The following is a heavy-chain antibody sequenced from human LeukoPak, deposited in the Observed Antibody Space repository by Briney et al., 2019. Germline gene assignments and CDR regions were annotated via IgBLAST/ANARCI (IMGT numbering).Heavy chain of an antibody. Sequence: GGSLRLSCAASGFTFSTYWMAWVRQAPGKGLEWVANIKGDESAKHQADSVKGRFTISRDNAQNSVYLQMSSLRGEDTAVYYCARDVGGSRDYGGQGTLVTVSS. CDR3: ARDVGGSRDY. CDR1: GFTFSTYW. CDR2: IKGDESAK. J-gene: IGHJ4*02. D-gene: IGHD1-26*01. V-gene: IGHV3-7*01.